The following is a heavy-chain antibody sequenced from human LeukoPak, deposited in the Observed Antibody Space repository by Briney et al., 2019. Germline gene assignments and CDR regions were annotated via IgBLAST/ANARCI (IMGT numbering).Heavy chain of an antibody. D-gene: IGHD5-18*01. Sequence: SVKVSCKASGGTFSSYAISWVPQAPGQGLEWMGRIIPIFGIANYAQKFQGRVTITADKSTSTAYMELSSLRSEDTAVYYCVTAMVRGEYYYYGMDVWGQGTTVTVSS. V-gene: IGHV1-69*04. CDR1: GGTFSSYA. J-gene: IGHJ6*02. CDR2: IIPIFGIA. CDR3: VTAMVRGEYYYYGMDV.